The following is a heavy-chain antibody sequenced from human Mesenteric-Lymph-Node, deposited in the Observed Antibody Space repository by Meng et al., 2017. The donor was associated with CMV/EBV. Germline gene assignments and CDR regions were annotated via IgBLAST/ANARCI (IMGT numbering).Heavy chain of an antibody. D-gene: IGHD4-23*01. CDR2: ISSSGNTI. CDR3: ARDGTDLGVVTPDF. V-gene: IGHV3-11*01. J-gene: IGHJ4*02. CDR1: GFTFSDYY. Sequence: GESLKISCAASGFTFSDYYMSWIRQAPGKGLEWISYISSSGNTIYNADSVKGRFTISRDNAKNSLYLQMNSLRAEDTAVYYCARDGTDLGVVTPDFWGQGTLVTVSS.